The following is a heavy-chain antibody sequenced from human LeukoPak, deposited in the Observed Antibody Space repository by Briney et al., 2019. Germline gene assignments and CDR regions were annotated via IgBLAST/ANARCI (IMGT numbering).Heavy chain of an antibody. J-gene: IGHJ4*02. CDR2: TYYRSKWYN. CDR1: GDSVSSNSAT. Sequence: SQTLSLTCAISGDSVSSNSATWSWIRQSPSRGLEWLARTYYRSKWYNDYAVSVKSRITINPDTSKNQFSLQLNSVTPEDTAVYYCARGSSSNSWYFDYWGQGTLVTVSS. D-gene: IGHD6-13*01. V-gene: IGHV6-1*01. CDR3: ARGSSSNSWYFDY.